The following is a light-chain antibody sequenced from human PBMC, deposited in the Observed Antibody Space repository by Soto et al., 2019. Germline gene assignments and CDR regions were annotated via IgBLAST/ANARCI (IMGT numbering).Light chain of an antibody. CDR3: AAWDGSLNGPYVV. CDR2: SNN. CDR1: SSNIGSNT. Sequence: QPVLTQPPSASGTPGQRVTISCSGSSSNIGSNTVNWYQQLPGTAPKLLIYSNNQRPSGVPDRFSGSKSGTSASLAISGLQSEDEADYYCAAWDGSLNGPYVVFGGGTKLTVL. V-gene: IGLV1-44*01. J-gene: IGLJ2*01.